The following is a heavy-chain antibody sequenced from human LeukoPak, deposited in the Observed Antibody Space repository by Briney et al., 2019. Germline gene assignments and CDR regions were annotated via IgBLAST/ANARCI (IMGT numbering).Heavy chain of an antibody. CDR3: ARDQVGATTGY. J-gene: IGHJ4*02. CDR1: GYTFTGYY. D-gene: IGHD1-26*01. V-gene: IGHV1-2*02. Sequence: ASVKVSCKASGYTFTGYYMHWVRQAPGQGLEWMGWINPNSGGTNYAQKFQGRVTMTRDTSISTAYMELSRLISDGTAVYYCARDQVGATTGYWGQGTLVTVSS. CDR2: INPNSGGT.